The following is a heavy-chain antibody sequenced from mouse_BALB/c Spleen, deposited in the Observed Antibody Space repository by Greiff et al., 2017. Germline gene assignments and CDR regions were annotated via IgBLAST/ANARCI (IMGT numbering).Heavy chain of an antibody. CDR2: IDPANGNT. CDR1: GFNIKDTY. Sequence: EVQLQQSGAELVKPGASVKLSCTASGFNIKDTYMHWVKQRPEQGLEWIGRIDPANGNTKYDPKFQGKATITADTSSNTAYLQLSSLTSEDTAVYYCACRKEDGNYAMDYWGQGTSVTVSS. V-gene: IGHV14-3*02. D-gene: IGHD2-1*01. CDR3: ACRKEDGNYAMDY. J-gene: IGHJ4*01.